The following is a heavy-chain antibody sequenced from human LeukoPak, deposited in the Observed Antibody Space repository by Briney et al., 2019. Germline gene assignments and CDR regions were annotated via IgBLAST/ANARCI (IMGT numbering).Heavy chain of an antibody. CDR2: INHSGST. V-gene: IGHV4-34*01. CDR3: ARPSPSRDDAFDI. CDR1: GGSFSGYY. Sequence: RASETLSLTCAVYGGSFSGYYWSWIRQPPGKGLEWIGEINHSGSTNYNPSLKSRVTISVDTSKNQFSLKLSSVTAADTAVYYCARPSPSRDDAFDIWGQGTMVTVSP. J-gene: IGHJ3*02.